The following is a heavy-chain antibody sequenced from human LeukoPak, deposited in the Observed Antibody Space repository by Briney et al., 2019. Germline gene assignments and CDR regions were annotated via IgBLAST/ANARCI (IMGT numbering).Heavy chain of an antibody. D-gene: IGHD6-19*01. CDR3: ASGIAVAGRYFDY. CDR2: IYYSGST. CDR1: GGSISSSSYY. V-gene: IGHV4-39*07. Sequence: SETLSLTCTVSGGSISSSSYYWGWIRQPPGKGLEWTGSIYYSGSTYYNPSLKSRVTISVDTSKNQFSLKLSSVTAADTAVYYCASGIAVAGRYFDYWGQGTLVTVSS. J-gene: IGHJ4*02.